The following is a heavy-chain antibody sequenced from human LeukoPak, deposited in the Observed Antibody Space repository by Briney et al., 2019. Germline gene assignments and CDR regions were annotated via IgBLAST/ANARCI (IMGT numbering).Heavy chain of an antibody. J-gene: IGHJ4*02. V-gene: IGHV3-66*02. D-gene: IGHD3-22*01. CDR3: AGYYDSSGYYYFDY. Sequence: PGGSLRLSCAASGFTVSSNYMSWVRQAPGKGLEWASVIYSGGSTYYADSVKGRFTISRDNSKNTLHLQMNSLRAEDTAVYYCAGYYDSSGYYYFDYWGQGTLVTVSS. CDR1: GFTVSSNY. CDR2: IYSGGST.